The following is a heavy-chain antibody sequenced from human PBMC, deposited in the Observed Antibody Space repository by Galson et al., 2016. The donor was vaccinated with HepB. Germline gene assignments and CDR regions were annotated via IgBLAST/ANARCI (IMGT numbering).Heavy chain of an antibody. CDR3: ARYCSSNKCPRGWFDP. J-gene: IGHJ5*02. Sequence: SLRLSCAASGFTFSRSDMHWVRQAAGKGLEWVANIKQDGSEKYYVDSVKGRFTISRDNAKNSLYLQMNSLRAEDTAVYYCARYCSSNKCPRGWFDPWGQGTLVTVSS. CDR2: IKQDGSEK. V-gene: IGHV3-7*03. CDR1: GFTFSRSD. D-gene: IGHD6-13*01.